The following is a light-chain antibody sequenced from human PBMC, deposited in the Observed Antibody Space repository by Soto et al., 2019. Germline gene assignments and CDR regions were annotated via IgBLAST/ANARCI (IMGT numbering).Light chain of an antibody. CDR2: GAS. Sequence: EIVMTQSPATLSVSPGGRATLSCRASQSVSSSYLAWYQQKPGQAPRLLIYGASSRATGIPDRFSGSGSGTDFTLTISRLEPEDFGVYYCQQYGSSPRTFGQGTKVDIK. CDR1: QSVSSSY. V-gene: IGKV3-20*01. J-gene: IGKJ1*01. CDR3: QQYGSSPRT.